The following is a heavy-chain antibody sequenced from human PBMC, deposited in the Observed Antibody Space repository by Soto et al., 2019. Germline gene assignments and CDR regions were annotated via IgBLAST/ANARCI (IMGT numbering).Heavy chain of an antibody. CDR3: ARRLRGTWDY. Sequence: QLQLQESGPGLVKPSETLSLTCTVSGGSISSSSYYWGWIRQPPGKGLEWIGSIYYSGSTYYNPSRKSRVTISVDTSKNQFSLKLSSVTAADTAVYYCARRLRGTWDYWGQGTLVTVSS. CDR1: GGSISSSSYY. CDR2: IYYSGST. D-gene: IGHD2-21*02. V-gene: IGHV4-39*01. J-gene: IGHJ4*02.